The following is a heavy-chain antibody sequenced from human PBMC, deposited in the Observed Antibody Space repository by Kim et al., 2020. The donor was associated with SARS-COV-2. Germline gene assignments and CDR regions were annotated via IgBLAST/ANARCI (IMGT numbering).Heavy chain of an antibody. J-gene: IGHJ1*01. CDR2: ITSSGNTL. CDR1: GFTFSDFE. D-gene: IGHD3-22*01. V-gene: IGHV3-48*03. Sequence: GGSLRLSCAASGFTFSDFEMNWVRQAPGKGLEWVSFITSSGNTLYYADSVKGRFTISRDNSKNSLYLQMNSLSAEDTAVYYCARRDYYDSSGYYPEYFQHWGQGTLVLVSS. CDR3: ARRDYYDSSGYYPEYFQH.